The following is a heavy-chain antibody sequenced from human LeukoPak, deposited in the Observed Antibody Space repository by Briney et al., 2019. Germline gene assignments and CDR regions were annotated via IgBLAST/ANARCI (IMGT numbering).Heavy chain of an antibody. D-gene: IGHD5-18*01. J-gene: IGHJ2*01. Sequence: SETLSLTCTVSGGSISSYYWSWIRQPAGKGLEWIGRIYTSGSTNYNTSLKSRVTMSVDTSKNQFSLELSSVTAADTAVYYCAGGYSYGRYWYFDLWGRGTLVTVSS. CDR1: GGSISSYY. CDR3: AGGYSYGRYWYFDL. V-gene: IGHV4-4*07. CDR2: IYTSGST.